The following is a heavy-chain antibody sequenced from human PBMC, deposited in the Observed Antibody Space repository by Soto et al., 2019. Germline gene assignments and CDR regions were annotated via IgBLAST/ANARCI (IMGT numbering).Heavy chain of an antibody. V-gene: IGHV3-7*03. Sequence: GGSLRLSCAASGFTFSSYWMSWVRQAPGKGLEWVANIKQDGSGKYYVDSVKGRFTISRDNSKNTLYLQMNSLRAEDTAVYYCDCSGGRNFDYWGQGTLVTVSS. CDR3: DCSGGRNFDY. D-gene: IGHD2-15*01. CDR1: GFTFSSYW. J-gene: IGHJ4*02. CDR2: IKQDGSGK.